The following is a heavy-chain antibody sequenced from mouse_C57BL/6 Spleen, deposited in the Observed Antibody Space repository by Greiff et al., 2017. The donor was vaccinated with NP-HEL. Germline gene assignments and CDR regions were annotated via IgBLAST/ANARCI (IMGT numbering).Heavy chain of an antibody. D-gene: IGHD1-1*01. CDR2: IYPRDGST. V-gene: IGHV1-85*01. J-gene: IGHJ2*01. Sequence: VQLQESGPELVKPGASVKLSCKASGYTFTNYDINWVKQRPGQGLEWIGWIYPRDGSTTYNEKFKGKATLTVDTSSSTAYMELHSLTSEDSAVYFCASYGSSLDYWGQGTTLTVSS. CDR3: ASYGSSLDY. CDR1: GYTFTNYD.